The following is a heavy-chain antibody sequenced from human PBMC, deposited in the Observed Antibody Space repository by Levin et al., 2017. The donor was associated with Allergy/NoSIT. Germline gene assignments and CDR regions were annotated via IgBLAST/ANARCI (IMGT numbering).Heavy chain of an antibody. D-gene: IGHD3-9*01. Sequence: PGGSLRLSCAASGFTFSSYGMHWVRQAPGKGLEWVAVISYDGSNKYYADSVKGRFTISRDNSKNTLYLQMNSLRAEDTAVYYCAKEYDILTGAFDIWGQGTMVTVSS. CDR1: GFTFSSYG. V-gene: IGHV3-30*18. CDR3: AKEYDILTGAFDI. J-gene: IGHJ3*02. CDR2: ISYDGSNK.